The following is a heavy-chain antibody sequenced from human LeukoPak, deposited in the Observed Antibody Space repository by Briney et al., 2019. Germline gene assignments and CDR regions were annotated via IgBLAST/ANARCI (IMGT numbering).Heavy chain of an antibody. J-gene: IGHJ4*02. V-gene: IGHV3-48*02. CDR1: GFTFSING. CDR3: ARRIAVAAFDY. Sequence: GGSLRLSCAASGFTFSINGMNWVRQAPGKGLEWVSYISSSSSPIYYADSVKGRFTISRDNAKNSLYLQMNSPRDEDTAVYYCARRIAVAAFDYWGQGTLVTVSS. CDR2: ISSSSSPI. D-gene: IGHD6-19*01.